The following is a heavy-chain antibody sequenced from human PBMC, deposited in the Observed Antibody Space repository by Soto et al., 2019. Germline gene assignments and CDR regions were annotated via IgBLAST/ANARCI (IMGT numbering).Heavy chain of an antibody. CDR3: AREVHTAAFDI. D-gene: IGHD5-18*01. J-gene: IGHJ3*02. Sequence: SVKVSCKASGGTFSGYAVSWVRQAPGQGLEWMGGIIPIFGTANYAQEFQGRVTITADASTSTAYMELSSLRSDDTAIYYCAREVHTAAFDIWGRGTMVTVSS. CDR1: GGTFSGYA. CDR2: IIPIFGTA. V-gene: IGHV1-69*13.